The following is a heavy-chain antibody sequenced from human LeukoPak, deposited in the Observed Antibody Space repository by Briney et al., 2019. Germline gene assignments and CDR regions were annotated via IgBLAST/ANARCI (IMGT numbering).Heavy chain of an antibody. Sequence: ASVKVSCKVSGYTLTELSMHWVRQAPGKGLEWMGGFDPEDGETIYAQKFQGRVTMTEDTSTDTAYMELSSLRSEDTAVYYCAAITGYCSDGVCYIGAFDYWGQGTLVTVSS. D-gene: IGHD2-8*01. CDR3: AAITGYCSDGVCYIGAFDY. CDR2: FDPEDGET. CDR1: GYTLTELS. V-gene: IGHV1-24*01. J-gene: IGHJ4*02.